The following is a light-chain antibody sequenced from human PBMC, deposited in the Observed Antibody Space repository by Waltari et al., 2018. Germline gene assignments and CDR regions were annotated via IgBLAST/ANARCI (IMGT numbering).Light chain of an antibody. CDR1: HRINSTD. J-gene: IGKJ5*01. CDR2: QAS. V-gene: IGKV3-20*01. Sequence: EVVLTQSPGILSLSPGESATLSCRSSHRINSTDLAWYRQKPGQAPRLIIYQASSRASGIPDRFSGRGSGTDFSLTISKLEPEDFAVYYCQHYGSSPPITFGQGTRLETK. CDR3: QHYGSSPPIT.